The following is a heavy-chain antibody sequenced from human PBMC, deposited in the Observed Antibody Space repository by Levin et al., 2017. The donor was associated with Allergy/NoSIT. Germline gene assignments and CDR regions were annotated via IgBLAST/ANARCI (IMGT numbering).Heavy chain of an antibody. CDR3: TTDAVVSRV. CDR2: INTIADGGTA. D-gene: IGHD2-15*01. J-gene: IGHJ4*02. V-gene: IGHV3-15*01. CDR1: GFTLSNVR. Sequence: GGSLRLSCAASGFTLSNVRISWVRQAPGKGLEWVGHINTIADGGTADSAAPVRGRFIISRDDSKNTLYLQMNNLKTEDTAVYYCTTDAVVSRVWGQGTLVIVSS.